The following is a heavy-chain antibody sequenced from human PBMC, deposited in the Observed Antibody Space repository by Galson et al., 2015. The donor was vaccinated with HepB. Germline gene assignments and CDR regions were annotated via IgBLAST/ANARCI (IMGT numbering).Heavy chain of an antibody. CDR1: GYTFTDYG. Sequence: SVKVSCKASGYTFTDYGVSWVRQAPGQGLEWMGWISAYNGRTNYAQRFQGRVTMTIDTSTNTVYMELTSLSSDDTALYYCARDRNSSSLWGQGTLVTVS. V-gene: IGHV1-18*01. D-gene: IGHD6-6*01. CDR3: ARDRNSSSL. J-gene: IGHJ4*02. CDR2: ISAYNGRT.